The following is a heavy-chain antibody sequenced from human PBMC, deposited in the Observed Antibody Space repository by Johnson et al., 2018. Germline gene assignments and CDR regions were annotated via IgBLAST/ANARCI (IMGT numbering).Heavy chain of an antibody. CDR3: ANSSGSAHYYMDG. CDR2: ISGSCGST. Sequence: EVQLVESGGRLVKPGGSLRLSCAASGFTFSSYAMSWVRQAPGRGLEWVSDISGSCGSTFYADSVKGRFTISRANSKNTVYVQIHSLRAEDTAGYYCANSSGSAHYYMDGWGKGTTVTVSS. J-gene: IGHJ6*03. CDR1: GFTFSSYA. D-gene: IGHD2-15*01. V-gene: IGHV3-23*04.